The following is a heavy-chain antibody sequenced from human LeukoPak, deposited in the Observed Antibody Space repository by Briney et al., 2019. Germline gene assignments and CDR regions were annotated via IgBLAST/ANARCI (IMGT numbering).Heavy chain of an antibody. V-gene: IGHV3-66*01. CDR2: IYSGGST. D-gene: IGHD1/OR15-1a*01. CDR1: VFTDRSMY. Sequence: GGSLRLPCASSVFTDRSMYMTWVRQAPGKGLEWVSVIYSGGSTYYADSVKGRFTISRDKSKDTLYLQMSSLRAEDTAVFYRARDGVNNLAIDYWGQGTLVTVSS. J-gene: IGHJ4*02. CDR3: ARDGVNNLAIDY.